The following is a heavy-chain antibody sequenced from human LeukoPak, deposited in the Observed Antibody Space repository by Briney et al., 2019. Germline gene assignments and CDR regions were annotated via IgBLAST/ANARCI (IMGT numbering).Heavy chain of an antibody. V-gene: IGHV3-23*01. CDR1: GLTFSNYA. D-gene: IGHD1-26*01. CDR2: ISGSGGST. CDR3: AKESVGATNY. Sequence: PGGSLRLSCAASGLTFSNYAMHWVRQAPGKGLEWVSAISGSGGSTYYADSVKGRFTISRDNSKNTLYLQMNSLRAEDTAVYYCAKESVGATNYWGQGTLVTVSS. J-gene: IGHJ4*02.